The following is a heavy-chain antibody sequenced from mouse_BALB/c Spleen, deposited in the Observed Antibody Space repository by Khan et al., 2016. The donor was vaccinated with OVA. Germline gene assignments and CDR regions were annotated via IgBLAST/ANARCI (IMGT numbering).Heavy chain of an antibody. CDR2: ISYSGGT. CDR1: GYSITSGYA. V-gene: IGHV3-2*02. Sequence: EVQLVESGPGLVKPSQSLSLTCTVTGYSITSGYAWNWIRQFPGNKLEWMGYISYSGGTSYNPSLKSRISINRDPSKHQFFLQLNSVTTEDTATYYCARGNYYGYYFDYWGQGTTLTVSS. D-gene: IGHD1-1*01. J-gene: IGHJ2*01. CDR3: ARGNYYGYYFDY.